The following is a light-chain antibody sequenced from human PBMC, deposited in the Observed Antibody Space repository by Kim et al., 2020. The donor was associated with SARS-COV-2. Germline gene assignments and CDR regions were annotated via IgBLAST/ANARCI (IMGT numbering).Light chain of an antibody. CDR3: QSPDITSTYYV. CDR2: KDT. V-gene: IGLV3-25*03. Sequence: SYELTQPPSVSVSPGQTARITCSGDALPKQYAYWYQQKPGQAPVLVIFKDTERPSGIPERFSGATSGTTVTLTISGVRPEDEADYYCQSPDITSTYYVFG. CDR1: ALPKQY. J-gene: IGLJ1*01.